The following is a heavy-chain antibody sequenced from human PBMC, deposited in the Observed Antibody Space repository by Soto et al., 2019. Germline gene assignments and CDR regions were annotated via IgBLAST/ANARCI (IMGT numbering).Heavy chain of an antibody. J-gene: IGHJ3*02. V-gene: IGHV4-59*01. CDR1: GGSISSYY. Sequence: SETLSLTCTVSGGSISSYYWSWIRQPPGKGLEWIGYIYYSGSTNYNPSLKSRVTISVDTSKNQFSLKLSSVTAADTAVYYCARNLEGGSYFVGAFDIWGQGTMVTVSS. CDR3: ARNLEGGSYFVGAFDI. CDR2: IYYSGST. D-gene: IGHD1-26*01.